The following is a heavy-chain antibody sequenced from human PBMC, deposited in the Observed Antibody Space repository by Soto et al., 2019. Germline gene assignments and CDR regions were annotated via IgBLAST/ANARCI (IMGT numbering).Heavy chain of an antibody. CDR2: IYYSGST. CDR3: ARAPFSYSGYVFDY. V-gene: IGHV4-59*01. Sequence: PSETLSLTCTVSGGSISSYYWSWIRQPPGKGLEWIGYIYYSGSTNYNPSLKSRVTISVDTSKNQFSLKLSSVTAADTAMYYCARAPFSYSGYVFDYWGQGTLVTVSS. J-gene: IGHJ4*02. D-gene: IGHD5-12*01. CDR1: GGSISSYY.